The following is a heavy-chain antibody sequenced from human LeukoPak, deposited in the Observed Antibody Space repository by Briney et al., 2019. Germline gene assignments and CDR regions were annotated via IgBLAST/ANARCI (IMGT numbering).Heavy chain of an antibody. D-gene: IGHD3-22*01. Sequence: SETLSLTCAVYGRSFSGFYRSWIRQPPGKGLEWIGEINHSRSTYYNPSLKSRVTISADTSKNQFSLKVTSVTAADTAVYYCATLGEYYDSSGYYYNWGQGTLVTVSS. CDR3: ATLGEYYDSSGYYYN. J-gene: IGHJ4*02. CDR2: INHSRST. V-gene: IGHV4-34*01. CDR1: GRSFSGFY.